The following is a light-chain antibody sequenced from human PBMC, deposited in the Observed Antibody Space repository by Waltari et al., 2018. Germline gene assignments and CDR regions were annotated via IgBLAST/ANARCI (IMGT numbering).Light chain of an antibody. Sequence: QSALTQPRSVSGSPGESVTITCTGTSSALGAYNFVSWYQHHPGKGPKLLIYDVSGRPSGVPERFSGSKSGNTASLTISGLQAEDEADYFCSSYAGTYTLGLFGAGTTLTV. V-gene: IGLV2-11*01. CDR3: SSYAGTYTLGL. CDR2: DVS. CDR1: SSALGAYNF. J-gene: IGLJ2*01.